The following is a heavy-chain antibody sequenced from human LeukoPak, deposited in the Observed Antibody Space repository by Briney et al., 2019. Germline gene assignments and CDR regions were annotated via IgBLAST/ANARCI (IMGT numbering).Heavy chain of an antibody. CDR1: GFTFSSYW. Sequence: GGSLRLSCAASGFTFSSYWMSWVRQAPGKGLEWVANIKQDGSEKYYVDSVKGRFTISRDNAKNSLYLQMNSLRGEDTAVYYCARVGVGPHVLRYFDWSYGYWGQGTLVTVSS. D-gene: IGHD3-9*01. J-gene: IGHJ4*02. V-gene: IGHV3-7*03. CDR3: ARVGVGPHVLRYFDWSYGY. CDR2: IKQDGSEK.